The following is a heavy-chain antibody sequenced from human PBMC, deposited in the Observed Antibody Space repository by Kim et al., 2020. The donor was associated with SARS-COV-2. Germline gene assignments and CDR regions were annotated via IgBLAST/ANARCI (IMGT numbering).Heavy chain of an antibody. D-gene: IGHD3-3*01. CDR2: IIDTGSRT. V-gene: IGHV3-23*01. CDR1: GFTFGSYA. CDR3: AKENYFEFWSDTFYYYYMDV. J-gene: IGHJ6*03. Sequence: GGSLRLSCAASGFTFGSYAMSWVRQTPGKGLEWVSGIIDTGSRTYYADSVRGRFTISRDNTENTLYLQMNSLGAADTAVYFCAKENYFEFWSDTFYYYYMDVWGKGTAVTASS.